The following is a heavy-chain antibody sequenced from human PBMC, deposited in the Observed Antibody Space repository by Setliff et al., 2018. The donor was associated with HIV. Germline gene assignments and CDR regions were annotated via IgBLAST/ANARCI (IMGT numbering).Heavy chain of an antibody. V-gene: IGHV4-59*01. CDR1: GGSISSYY. D-gene: IGHD3-22*01. Sequence: SETLSLTCTVSGGSISSYYWSWIRQPPGKGLEWIGIVFYSGGANYNPSLKSRITMSVDKSKNQFSLKLSAVTAADTAIYFCARADYEGGSYHFDHWGQGIPVTVSS. CDR3: ARADYEGGSYHFDH. J-gene: IGHJ4*02. CDR2: VFYSGGA.